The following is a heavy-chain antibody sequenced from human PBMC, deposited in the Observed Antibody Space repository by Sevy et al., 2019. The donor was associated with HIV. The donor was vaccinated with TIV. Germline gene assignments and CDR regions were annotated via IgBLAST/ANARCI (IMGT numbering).Heavy chain of an antibody. CDR3: AREGLVPTATPDRYYFYGMDI. D-gene: IGHD2-2*01. CDR2: ISYNGNNK. J-gene: IGHJ6*02. Sequence: GGSLRLSCAGSGFTFSFYAMHWVRQAPGKGLEWVAVISYNGNNKKYADSVKGRFTISRDNSKNTVNLQMNSLRGEDTAAYYCAREGLVPTATPDRYYFYGMDIWGQGTTVTVSS. CDR1: GFTFSFYA. V-gene: IGHV3-30*04.